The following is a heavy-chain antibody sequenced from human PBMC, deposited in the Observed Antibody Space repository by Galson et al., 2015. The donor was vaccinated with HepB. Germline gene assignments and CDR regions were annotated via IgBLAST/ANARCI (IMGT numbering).Heavy chain of an antibody. Sequence: SVKVSCKASGYTFTSYAMHWVRQAPGQRLEWMGWINAGNGNTKYSQKFQGRVTITRDTSASTACMELSSLRSEDTAVYYCARDYDILTGYVHNWFDPWGQGTLVTVSS. CDR1: GYTFTSYA. D-gene: IGHD3-9*01. V-gene: IGHV1-3*01. J-gene: IGHJ5*02. CDR2: INAGNGNT. CDR3: ARDYDILTGYVHNWFDP.